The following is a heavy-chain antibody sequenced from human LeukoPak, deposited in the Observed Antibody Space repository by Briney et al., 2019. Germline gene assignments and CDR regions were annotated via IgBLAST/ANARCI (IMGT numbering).Heavy chain of an antibody. CDR1: GFTFSSYG. CDR3: ARGNIVVVPAAMRVPFSWFDP. CDR2: IWYDGSNK. Sequence: GGSLRLSCAASGFTFSSYGMHWVRQAPGKGLEWVAVIWYDGSNKYYADSVKGRFTISRDNSKNTLYLQMNSLRAEDTAVYYCARGNIVVVPAAMRVPFSWFDPWGQGTLVTVSS. J-gene: IGHJ5*02. V-gene: IGHV3-33*01. D-gene: IGHD2-2*01.